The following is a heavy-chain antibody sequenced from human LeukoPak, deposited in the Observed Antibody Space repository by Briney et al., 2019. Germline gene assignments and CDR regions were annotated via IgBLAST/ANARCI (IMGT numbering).Heavy chain of an antibody. CDR3: ASSGLRFVEWLLPSGY. CDR2: INPNRGGT. V-gene: IGHV1-2*06. D-gene: IGHD3-3*01. CDR1: GYTFTGYY. J-gene: IGHJ4*02. Sequence: ASVKVSCRASGYTFTGYYMHWVREAPGQGLEWMGRINPNRGGTNYAQKFQGSVTMTRDTSISTAYMELSRLRSDDTAVYYCASSGLRFVEWLLPSGYWGQGTLVTVSS.